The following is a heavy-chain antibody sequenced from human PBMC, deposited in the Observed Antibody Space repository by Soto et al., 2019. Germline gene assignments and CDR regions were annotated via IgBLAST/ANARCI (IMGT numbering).Heavy chain of an antibody. D-gene: IGHD6-19*01. CDR3: AHRPGVGCYSSGYFQH. CDR2: IYWDDDK. J-gene: IGHJ1*01. V-gene: IGHV2-5*02. Sequence: QITLKESGPTLVKPTQTLTLTCTFSGFSLSTSGVGVGWIRQPPGKALEWLALIYWDDDKRYSPSLKSRLTTTKDTSKHQLVLTMTNMDPVDTATYYCAHRPGVGCYSSGYFQHWGQGTLVTLSS. CDR1: GFSLSTSGVG.